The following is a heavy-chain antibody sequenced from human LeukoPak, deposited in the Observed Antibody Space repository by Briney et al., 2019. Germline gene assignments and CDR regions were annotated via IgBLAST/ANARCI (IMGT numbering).Heavy chain of an antibody. J-gene: IGHJ4*02. CDR1: GFTFSSYL. D-gene: IGHD2-21*02. V-gene: IGHV3-7*01. CDR2: IKQDGSEK. Sequence: PGGSLRLSCAASGFTFSSYLMSWVRQAPGKGLEWVANIKQDGSEKYYVDSVKGRFTISRDNAKNSLYLQMNSLRAEDTAVYYYARDRVTYIDYWGQGTLVTVSS. CDR3: ARDRVTYIDY.